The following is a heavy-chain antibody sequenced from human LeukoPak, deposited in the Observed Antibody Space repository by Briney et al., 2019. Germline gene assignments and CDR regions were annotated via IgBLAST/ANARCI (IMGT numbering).Heavy chain of an antibody. Sequence: ASVTVSCKASGYTFTGYYMHWVRQAPGQGLEWMGWINPNSGGTNYAQKFQGRVTMTRDTSISTAYMELSRLRSDDTAVYYCARVLTGPVAGDYWGQGTLVTVSS. CDR2: INPNSGGT. CDR1: GYTFTGYY. J-gene: IGHJ4*02. V-gene: IGHV1-2*02. D-gene: IGHD6-19*01. CDR3: ARVLTGPVAGDY.